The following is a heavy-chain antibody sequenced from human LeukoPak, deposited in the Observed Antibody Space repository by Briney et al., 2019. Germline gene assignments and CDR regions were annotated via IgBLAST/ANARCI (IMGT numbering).Heavy chain of an antibody. D-gene: IGHD5-12*01. CDR3: AKDGAWLRFDD. V-gene: IGHV4-38-2*02. Sequence: KPSETLSLTCTVSGYSISSGYYWGWIRQPPGKGLEWIGSIYHSGRTFYNPSLKSRVTISVDTSKNQFSLKLSSVTAADTAVYYCAKDGAWLRFDDWGQGILVTVSS. J-gene: IGHJ4*02. CDR2: IYHSGRT. CDR1: GYSISSGYY.